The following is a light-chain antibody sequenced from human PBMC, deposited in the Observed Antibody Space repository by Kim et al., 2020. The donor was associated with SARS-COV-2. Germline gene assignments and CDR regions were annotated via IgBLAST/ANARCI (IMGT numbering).Light chain of an antibody. Sequence: APGQTARITCGGNNIGGDSVHWYQQQPDQAPGLVMYYDSDRPSGIPERFSGSKSANAATLTISRVEAGDEADYYCQVWDTDTDHYVFGTGTKVTVL. CDR2: YDS. V-gene: IGLV3-21*01. CDR3: QVWDTDTDHYV. CDR1: NIGGDS. J-gene: IGLJ1*01.